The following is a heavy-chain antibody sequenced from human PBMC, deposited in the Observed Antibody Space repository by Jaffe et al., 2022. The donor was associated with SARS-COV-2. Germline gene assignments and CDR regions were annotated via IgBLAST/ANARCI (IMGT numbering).Heavy chain of an antibody. J-gene: IGHJ6*02. V-gene: IGHV4-61*02. CDR1: GGSISSGSYY. Sequence: QVQLQESGPGLVKPSQTLSLTCTVSGGSISSGSYYWSWIRQPAGKGLEWIGRIYTSGSTNYNPSLKSRVTISVDTSKNQFSLKLSSVTAADTAVYYCASNFRFEYYYYGMDVWGQGTTVTVSS. CDR3: ASNFRFEYYYYGMDV. D-gene: IGHD3-3*01. CDR2: IYTSGST.